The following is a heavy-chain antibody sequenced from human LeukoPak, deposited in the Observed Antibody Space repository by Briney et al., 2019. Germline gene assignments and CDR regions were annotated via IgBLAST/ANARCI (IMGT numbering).Heavy chain of an antibody. J-gene: IGHJ4*02. CDR3: ASGYSGYDPYFDY. D-gene: IGHD5-12*01. V-gene: IGHV4-4*07. Sequence: SETLSLTCTVSGGSISNYYWSWIRQPAGKGLEWIGRIYTSGSTNYNPSLKSRVTMSVDTSKNQFSLKLSSVTAADTAVYYCASGYSGYDPYFDYWGQGTLVTVSS. CDR1: GGSISNYY. CDR2: IYTSGST.